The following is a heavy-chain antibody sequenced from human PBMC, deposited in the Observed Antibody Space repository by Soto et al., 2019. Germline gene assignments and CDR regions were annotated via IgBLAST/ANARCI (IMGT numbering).Heavy chain of an antibody. Sequence: QVQLQQWGAGLLKPSETLSLTCAVYGGSFSGYYWSWIRQPPGNGLEWIGEINHSGSTNYNPSLRRRVTKAVDTSRNQFSLKLSSGTAADTAVYYCARVPTKIVVVHHPGGNWFDPWGQGSLVTVSS. CDR3: ARVPTKIVVVHHPGGNWFDP. J-gene: IGHJ5*02. CDR1: GGSFSGYY. V-gene: IGHV4-34*01. CDR2: INHSGST. D-gene: IGHD3-22*01.